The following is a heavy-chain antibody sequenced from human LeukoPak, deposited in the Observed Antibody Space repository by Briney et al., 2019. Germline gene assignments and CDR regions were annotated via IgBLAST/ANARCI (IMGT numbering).Heavy chain of an antibody. CDR1: GGTFSSYA. CDR2: IIPIFGTA. Sequence: SVKVSCKASGGTFSSYAISWVRQAPGQGLEWMGRIIPIFGTANYAQKFQGRVTITADTSTDTAYMELSSLRSEDTAVYYCATAWSGSYSKEGRQGDAFDIWGQGTMVTVSS. J-gene: IGHJ3*02. V-gene: IGHV1-69*06. CDR3: ATAWSGSYSKEGRQGDAFDI. D-gene: IGHD1-26*01.